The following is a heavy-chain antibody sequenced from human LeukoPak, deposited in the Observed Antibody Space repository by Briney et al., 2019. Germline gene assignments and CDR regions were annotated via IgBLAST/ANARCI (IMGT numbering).Heavy chain of an antibody. CDR2: ISGSGGNT. D-gene: IGHD2-2*01. V-gene: IGHV3-23*01. J-gene: IGHJ4*02. CDR1: GFTFTTYW. CDR3: AKEAQGCSITSCYFDS. Sequence: GGSLRLSCAASGFTFTTYWMSWVRQAPGKGLEWASAISGSGGNTYYADSVKGRFTISRDNSKNTPFLQMNSLRAEDTAVYYCAKEAQGCSITSCYFDSWGQGTLVTVSS.